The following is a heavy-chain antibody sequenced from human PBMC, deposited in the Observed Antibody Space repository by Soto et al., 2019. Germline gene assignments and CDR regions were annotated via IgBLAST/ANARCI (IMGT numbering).Heavy chain of an antibody. CDR3: ARGQMSDYCRSTSCYIEGGDYFYY. V-gene: IGHV1-8*01. CDR2: MNPNSGNT. Sequence: QVQLVQSGAEVKKPGASVKVSCKASGYTFTSYDINWVRQATGQWLEWMGWMNPNSGNTGYAQKFQGRVTMTRNTSIITVYMELSGLRYEDTAVYFCARGQMSDYCRSTSCYIEGGDYFYYSGQGTQVTVSS. J-gene: IGHJ4*02. CDR1: GYTFTSYD. D-gene: IGHD2-2*02.